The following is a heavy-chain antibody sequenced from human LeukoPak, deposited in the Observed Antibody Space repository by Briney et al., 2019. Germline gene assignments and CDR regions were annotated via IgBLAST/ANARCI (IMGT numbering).Heavy chain of an antibody. V-gene: IGHV4-61*01. CDR1: GGSVSSGSYY. Sequence: SETLSLTCTVSGGSVSSGSYYWSWIRQPPGKGLEWIGYIYYSGSTNYNPSLKSRVTISVDTSKNQFSLKLSSVTAADTAVYYCARGADSSVYFDYWGQGTLVTVSS. CDR3: ARGADSSVYFDY. CDR2: IYYSGST. D-gene: IGHD3-22*01. J-gene: IGHJ4*02.